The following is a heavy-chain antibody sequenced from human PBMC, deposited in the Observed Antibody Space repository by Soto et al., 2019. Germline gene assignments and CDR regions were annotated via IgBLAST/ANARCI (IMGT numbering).Heavy chain of an antibody. J-gene: IGHJ5*02. Sequence: EVRLLDSGGGLAQPGGSRRLSCAASGFTFSSSAMNWVRQAPGKGLEWVSSIRVGGGDTFYADSVRGRFTVSRDISRXXXXXXXXXXXXXXXXXXXXXXXXXXXXRTSGWCNWFDPWGQGTLVTVSS. CDR1: GFTFSSSA. CDR2: IRVGGGDT. D-gene: IGHD6-19*01. CDR3: XXXXXXXXRTSGWCNWFDP. V-gene: IGHV3-23*01.